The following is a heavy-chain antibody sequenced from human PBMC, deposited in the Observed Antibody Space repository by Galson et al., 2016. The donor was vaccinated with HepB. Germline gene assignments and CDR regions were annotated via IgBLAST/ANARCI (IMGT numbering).Heavy chain of an antibody. V-gene: IGHV1-18*01. D-gene: IGHD2/OR15-2a*01. J-gene: IGHJ4*02. Sequence: SVKVSCKVSGYTFTTSGISWVRQAPGQGLEWMGWISTHSGNTKYAQKFQGGLTLTTDSSTTTAYMELRSLRFDDTALYYCARDVQYRFDSWGQGTLVTVSS. CDR1: GYTFTTSG. CDR3: ARDVQYRFDS. CDR2: ISTHSGNT.